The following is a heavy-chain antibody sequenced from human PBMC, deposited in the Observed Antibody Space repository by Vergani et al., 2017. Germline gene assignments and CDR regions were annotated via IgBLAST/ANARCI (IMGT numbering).Heavy chain of an antibody. CDR1: GFTFNSYG. J-gene: IGHJ4*02. CDR2: IRSDESRR. CDR3: AKEGGGYCSGGTCYPEY. D-gene: IGHD2-15*01. V-gene: IGHV3-30*02. Sequence: QVQLVESGGGVVQPGGSLRLSCAASGFTFNSYGMHWVRQAPGKGLEGVASIRSDESRRYYGDSMEGPFTISRDNSKNTLYLQMKGLRPEDTAVYYCAKEGGGYCSGGTCYPEYWGQGTLVIVSS.